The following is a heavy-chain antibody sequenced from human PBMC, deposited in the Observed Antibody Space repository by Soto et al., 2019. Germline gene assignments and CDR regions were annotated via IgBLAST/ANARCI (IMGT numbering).Heavy chain of an antibody. CDR2: ISWNSGNI. Sequence: EVQLVESGGGLVQPGRSLRLSCVASGFTFDDYVMHWVRQVPGKGLEWVSGISWNSGNIDYADSVKGRFTISRDNAMXXXXLQMNSLRPEDTALYYCARGLSAVPSYLDYWGQGTLVTVSS. J-gene: IGHJ4*02. V-gene: IGHV3-9*01. CDR1: GFTFDDYV. D-gene: IGHD3-16*01. CDR3: ARGLSAVPSYLDY.